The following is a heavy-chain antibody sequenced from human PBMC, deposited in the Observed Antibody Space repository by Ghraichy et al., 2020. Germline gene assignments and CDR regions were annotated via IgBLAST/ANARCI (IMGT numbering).Heavy chain of an antibody. Sequence: GGSLRLSCAASGFTFSSYWMSWVRQAPGKGLEWVANIKQDGSEKYYVDSVMGRFTISRDNAKNSLYLQMNSLRAEDTAVYYCARDYNMVYSSSWYPPNYYGMDVWGQGTTVTVSS. J-gene: IGHJ6*02. CDR2: IKQDGSEK. D-gene: IGHD6-13*01. CDR3: ARDYNMVYSSSWYPPNYYGMDV. CDR1: GFTFSSYW. V-gene: IGHV3-7*01.